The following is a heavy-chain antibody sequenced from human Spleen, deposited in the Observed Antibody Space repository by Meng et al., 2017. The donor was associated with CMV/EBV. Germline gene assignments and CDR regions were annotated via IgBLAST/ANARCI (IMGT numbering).Heavy chain of an antibody. CDR2: INPNSGGT. V-gene: IGHV1-2*02. D-gene: IGHD2-21*02. CDR3: ARRGGDSRGFDP. Sequence: CKASGYTFTGYDLHWVRQAPGQGIEWMGWINPNSGGTNSAQEFQGRVTMTRDTSISTAYMELSRLRSDDTAVYYCARRGGDSRGFDPWGQGTLVTVSS. CDR1: GYTFTGYD. J-gene: IGHJ5*02.